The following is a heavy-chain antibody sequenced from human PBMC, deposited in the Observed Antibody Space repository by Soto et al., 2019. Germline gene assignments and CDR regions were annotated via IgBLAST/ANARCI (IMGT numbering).Heavy chain of an antibody. CDR1: GFSLSSTRMA. CDR2: IYWDDDK. Sequence: QITLKESGPTLVKPTQTLTLTCTFSGFSLSSTRMAVGWIRQPPGKPLEWLALIYWDDDKRYSPFLKSRLTIIKDTSKNQVVLTMSSMDPVDTARYYCAHIVVAGLGYYFDYWGQGNLVTVSS. D-gene: IGHD6-19*01. J-gene: IGHJ4*02. CDR3: AHIVVAGLGYYFDY. V-gene: IGHV2-5*02.